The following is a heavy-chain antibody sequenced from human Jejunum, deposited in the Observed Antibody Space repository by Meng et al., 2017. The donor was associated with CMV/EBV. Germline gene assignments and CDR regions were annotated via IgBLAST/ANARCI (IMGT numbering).Heavy chain of an antibody. D-gene: IGHD3-3*01. Sequence: SCAASGFTFSNYWMHWVRQAPGKGLVWVSSINSDGSFTACADSVKGRFTVSRDNAKNTVYLQMNSLTVEDAAVYYCGDFEAGWGQGTLVTVSS. V-gene: IGHV3-74*01. CDR1: GFTFSNYW. CDR2: INSDGSFT. J-gene: IGHJ4*02. CDR3: GDFEAG.